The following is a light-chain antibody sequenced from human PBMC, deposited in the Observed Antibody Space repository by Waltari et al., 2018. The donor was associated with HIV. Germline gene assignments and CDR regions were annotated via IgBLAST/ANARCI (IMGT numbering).Light chain of an antibody. Sequence: SSELTQDPVVSVALGQTVRIRVQGDSLRKYYASWYQQKPGQAPVLVIVDKYNRPSGIPDRFSGSSSGDTASLTITGAQAEDEADYYCHSRDSAANLRVVFGGGTRVTVL. CDR3: HSRDSAANLRVV. J-gene: IGLJ2*01. CDR1: SLRKYY. CDR2: DKY. V-gene: IGLV3-19*01.